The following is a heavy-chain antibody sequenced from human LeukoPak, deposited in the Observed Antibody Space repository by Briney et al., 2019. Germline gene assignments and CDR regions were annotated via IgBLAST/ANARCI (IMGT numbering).Heavy chain of an antibody. Sequence: GESLKISCKGPGHSFINYWIAWVRQMPGKGLEWIGIIFPGDSHTRYSPSFQGQVTISADLSIDTAYLQWSSLRASDTAMYYCARIAATWYGGSWGQGTLVFVSS. CDR1: GHSFINYW. CDR2: IFPGDSHT. V-gene: IGHV5-51*01. D-gene: IGHD2-15*01. CDR3: ARIAATWYGGS. J-gene: IGHJ4*02.